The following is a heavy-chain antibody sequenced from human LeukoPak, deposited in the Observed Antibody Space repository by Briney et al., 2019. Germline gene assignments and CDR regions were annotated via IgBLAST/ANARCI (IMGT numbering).Heavy chain of an antibody. CDR2: IYTTGTT. J-gene: IGHJ4*02. D-gene: IGHD3-10*01. V-gene: IGHV3-53*01. Sequence: GGSLRLSCAASGFTVSSKYMSWVRQAPGKGLEWVSVIYTTGTTYYADSVKGRFTISRDNSKNTLYLQMNSLRAEDTAVYYCARKGGSGSYYTLDYWGQGTLVTVSS. CDR1: GFTVSSKY. CDR3: ARKGGSGSYYTLDY.